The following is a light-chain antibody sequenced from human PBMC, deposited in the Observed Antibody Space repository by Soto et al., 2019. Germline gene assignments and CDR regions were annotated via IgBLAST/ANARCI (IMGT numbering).Light chain of an antibody. Sequence: QSVLTQPPSVSAAPGQRVTISCSGSSSNIGGNYVSWYQVVPRTAPKLLIYDNHKRHSGVPDRFSGSKSGTSATLGIADLHAGDEAHYYCGTWDINLDTVVFGGVTKVTVL. V-gene: IGLV1-51*01. CDR3: GTWDINLDTVV. J-gene: IGLJ2*01. CDR2: DNH. CDR1: SSNIGGNY.